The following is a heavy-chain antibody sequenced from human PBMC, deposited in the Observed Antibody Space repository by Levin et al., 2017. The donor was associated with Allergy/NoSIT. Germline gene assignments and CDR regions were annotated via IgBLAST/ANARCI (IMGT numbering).Heavy chain of an antibody. J-gene: IGHJ2*01. CDR3: ARDKAGTSGWYGDWYFDL. CDR1: GFTFRSHW. Sequence: GGSLRLSCAASGFTFRSHWMSWVRQAPGKGLEWVANIKQDGSEKYYADSVMGRFTISRDNAKMSLFLQMNSLRAEDTAVYYCARDKAGTSGWYGDWYFDLWGRGTLVTVSS. CDR2: IKQDGSEK. V-gene: IGHV3-7*04. D-gene: IGHD6-19*01.